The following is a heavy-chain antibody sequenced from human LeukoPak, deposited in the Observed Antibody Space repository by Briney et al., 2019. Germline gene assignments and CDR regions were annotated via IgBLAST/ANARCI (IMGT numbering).Heavy chain of an antibody. D-gene: IGHD3-22*01. CDR3: VKDNPATYYYDSSGYSLTSDY. V-gene: IGHV3-23*01. CDR2: ISGSGGST. J-gene: IGHJ4*02. CDR1: GFTFSSYA. Sequence: PGGSLRLSCAASGFTFSSYAMSWVRQAPGKGLEWVSAISGSGGSTYYADSVKGRFTISRDNSKNTLYLQMNSLRAEDTAVYYCVKDNPATYYYDSSGYSLTSDYWGQGTLVTVSS.